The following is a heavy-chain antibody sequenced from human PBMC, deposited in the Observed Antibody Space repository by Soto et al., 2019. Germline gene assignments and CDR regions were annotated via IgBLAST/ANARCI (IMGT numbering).Heavy chain of an antibody. D-gene: IGHD1-26*01. J-gene: IGHJ4*02. CDR3: AKCRYSGSYSPFFFDY. CDR1: GFTFSSYA. V-gene: IGHV3-23*01. Sequence: EVQLLESGGGLVQPGGSLRLSCAAPGFTFSSYAMSWVRQAPGKGLEWVSAISGSGGSTYYADSVKGRFTISRDNSKNTLYLQMNSLRAEDTAVYYCAKCRYSGSYSPFFFDYWGQGTLVTVSS. CDR2: ISGSGGST.